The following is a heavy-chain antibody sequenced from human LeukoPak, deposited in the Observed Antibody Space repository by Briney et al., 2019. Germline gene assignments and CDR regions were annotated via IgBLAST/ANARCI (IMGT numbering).Heavy chain of an antibody. Sequence: PGGSVRLSCDASGFTFYSYWMHWVRQAPGKGLVWVSRINTDGSSTTYADSVRGRFTISRDNARNTLYLQMSSLRAEDTAVYYCARGAANRFDYWGQGTLVTVSS. CDR2: INTDGSST. D-gene: IGHD1-14*01. CDR3: ARGAANRFDY. J-gene: IGHJ4*02. V-gene: IGHV3-74*01. CDR1: GFTFYSYW.